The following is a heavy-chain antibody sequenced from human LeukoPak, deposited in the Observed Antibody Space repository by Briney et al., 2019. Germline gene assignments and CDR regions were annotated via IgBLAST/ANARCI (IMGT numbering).Heavy chain of an antibody. Sequence: PGGSLRLSCAASGFTFSSYWMNWARQAPGKGLEWVASINHNGNVNYYVDSVKGRFTISRDNAKNSLYLQMSNLRAEDTAVYYCTTDTYYYGSGSYYKDYWGQGTLVIVSS. CDR3: TTDTYYYGSGSYYKDY. CDR2: INHNGNVN. CDR1: GFTFSSYW. V-gene: IGHV3-7*03. D-gene: IGHD3-10*01. J-gene: IGHJ4*02.